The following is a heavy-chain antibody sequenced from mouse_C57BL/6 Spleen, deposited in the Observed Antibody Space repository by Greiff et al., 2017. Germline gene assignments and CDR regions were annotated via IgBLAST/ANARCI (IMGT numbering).Heavy chain of an antibody. CDR3: ARSDGYLLYYCAMDY. J-gene: IGHJ4*01. V-gene: IGHV1-54*01. CDR1: GYAFTNYL. CDR2: IYPGSGGT. D-gene: IGHD2-3*01. Sequence: QVQLQQSGAELVRPGTSVTVSCKASGYAFTNYLIEWVKQRPGQGLEWIGVIYPGSGGTNYNEKFKGKATLAADYSSRAAYMQLSSLTSEASAVYFYARSDGYLLYYCAMDYWGQGTSVTVSS.